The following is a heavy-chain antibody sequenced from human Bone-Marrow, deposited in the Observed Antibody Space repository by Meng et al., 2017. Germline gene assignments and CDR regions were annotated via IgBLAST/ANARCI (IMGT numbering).Heavy chain of an antibody. J-gene: IGHJ4*02. CDR2: VSTDNGNT. CDR1: GYTFTSYG. V-gene: IGHV1-18*01. CDR3: AREDSLDY. Sequence: QVQLVQSGAEVKKPGASVKVSCKASGYTFTSYGISWVRQAPGQGLEWMGWVSTDNGNTVYAQEFQGRVTMTTDTSTTTAYMELTSLRSDDTAVYYCAREDSLDYWGQGTLVTVSS.